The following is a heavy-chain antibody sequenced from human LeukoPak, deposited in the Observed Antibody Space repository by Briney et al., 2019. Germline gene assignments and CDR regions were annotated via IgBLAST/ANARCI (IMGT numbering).Heavy chain of an antibody. CDR1: GYSISSGYY. J-gene: IGHJ4*02. V-gene: IGHV4-38-2*02. D-gene: IGHD6-13*01. Sequence: SETLSLTCAVSGYSISSGYYWGWIRQPPGKGLEWIGSIYHSGSTYYNPSLKSRVTISVDTSKNQFSLKLSSVTAADTAVYYCARDKIGYTSSWTTFDYWGQGTLVAVSS. CDR2: IYHSGST. CDR3: ARDKIGYTSSWTTFDY.